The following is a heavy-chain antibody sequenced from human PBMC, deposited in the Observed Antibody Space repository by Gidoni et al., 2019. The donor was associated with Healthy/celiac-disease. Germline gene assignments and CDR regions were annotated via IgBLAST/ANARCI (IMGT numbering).Heavy chain of an antibody. J-gene: IGHJ6*02. Sequence: QVQLVQSGAEVKKPGASVKVSCKASGYTFTGYYMHWVRQAPGQGLEWMGWINPNSGGTNYAQKFQGRVTRTRDTSISTAYMELSRLRSDDTAVYYCARSTIFGVVPGGYYYYGMDVWGQGTTVTVSS. CDR1: GYTFTGYY. V-gene: IGHV1-2*02. D-gene: IGHD3-3*01. CDR2: INPNSGGT. CDR3: ARSTIFGVVPGGYYYYGMDV.